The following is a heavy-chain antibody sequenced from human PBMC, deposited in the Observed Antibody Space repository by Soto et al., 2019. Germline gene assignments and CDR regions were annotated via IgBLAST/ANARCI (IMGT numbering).Heavy chain of an antibody. CDR1: GFAFNNYG. D-gene: IGHD2-2*01. J-gene: IGHJ4*02. CDR3: AREDSIIIPAVSDF. V-gene: IGHV3-21*01. Sequence: GGSLRLSCTVSGFAFNNYGINWVRQAPGKGLEWVSSISKSDYTYYSDSVKGRFAISRDNAKSSVSLQMSTLRVEDTAVYYCAREDSIIIPAVSDFWGQGTLVTVSS. CDR2: ISKSDYT.